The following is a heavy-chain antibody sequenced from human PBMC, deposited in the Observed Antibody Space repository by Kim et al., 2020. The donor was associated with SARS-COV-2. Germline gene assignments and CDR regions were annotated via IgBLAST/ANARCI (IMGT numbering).Heavy chain of an antibody. CDR1: GGSFSGYY. D-gene: IGHD6-13*01. Sequence: SETLSLTCAVYGGSFSGYYWSWIRQPPGKGLEWIGEINHSGSTNYNPSLKSRVTISVDTSKNQFSLKLSSVTAADTAVYYCARAPYSSSWSLRATAFDIWGQGTMVTVSS. CDR2: INHSGST. J-gene: IGHJ3*02. CDR3: ARAPYSSSWSLRATAFDI. V-gene: IGHV4-34*01.